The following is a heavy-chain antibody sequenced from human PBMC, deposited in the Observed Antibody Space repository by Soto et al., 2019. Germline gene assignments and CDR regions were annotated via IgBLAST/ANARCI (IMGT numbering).Heavy chain of an antibody. V-gene: IGHV1-18*01. CDR3: ARTVAGYVDS. D-gene: IGHD6-19*01. CDR2: ISTYNGNT. CDR1: GYSFTSSG. Sequence: QVQLVQSGAEVRKPGASVKVSCKASGYSFTSSGISWVRQAPGQGPEWMGWISTYNGNTNYAQKFQGRVTMTTDTSTSTADMDLRSLRADDRAVYYCARTVAGYVDSWGQGTLVTVSS. J-gene: IGHJ4*02.